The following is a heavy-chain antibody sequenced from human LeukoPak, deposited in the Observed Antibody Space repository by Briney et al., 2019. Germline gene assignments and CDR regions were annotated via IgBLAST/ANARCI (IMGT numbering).Heavy chain of an antibody. CDR2: IRSDGSNK. J-gene: IGHJ4*02. V-gene: IGHV3-30*02. D-gene: IGHD4-17*01. Sequence: GGSLRLSCAGSGFSFSSYGMHWVRQAPGKGLEWMAFIRSDGSNKYYADSVKGRFTISRDNSKNTLYLQMNSLRAEDTAVYYCAKDDRAVSHFDYWGQGTLVTVSS. CDR3: AKDDRAVSHFDY. CDR1: GFSFSSYG.